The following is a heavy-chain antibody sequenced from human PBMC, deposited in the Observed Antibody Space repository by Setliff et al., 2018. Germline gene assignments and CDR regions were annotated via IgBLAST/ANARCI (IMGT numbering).Heavy chain of an antibody. Sequence: PSETLSFTCAVSGVSISDGHFWGWIRQPPGKGLEWIGSIDRTGNRYYNSPLRSRVTLSIDMSRNEFSLELRSMTAADTAMYYCARRDEYLQFREFFDFWGQGILVTVSS. V-gene: IGHV4-38-2*01. CDR3: ARRDEYLQFREFFDF. D-gene: IGHD3-10*01. J-gene: IGHJ4*02. CDR2: IDRTGNR. CDR1: GVSISDGHF.